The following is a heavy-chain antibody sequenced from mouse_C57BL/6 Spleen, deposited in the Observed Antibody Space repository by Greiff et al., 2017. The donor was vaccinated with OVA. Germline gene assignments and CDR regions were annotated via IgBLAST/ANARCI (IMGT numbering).Heavy chain of an antibody. J-gene: IGHJ2*01. CDR1: GYTFTSYW. V-gene: IGHV1-59*01. D-gene: IGHD2-1*01. CDR2: IDPSDSYT. CDR3: ARLLYYFDY. Sequence: QVQLQQPGAELVRPGTSVKLSCKASGYTFTSYWMHWVKQRPGQGLEWIGVIDPSDSYTNYNQKFKGKATLTVDTSSSTAYMQLSSLTSEDAAVYYCARLLYYFDYWGQGTTLTVSS.